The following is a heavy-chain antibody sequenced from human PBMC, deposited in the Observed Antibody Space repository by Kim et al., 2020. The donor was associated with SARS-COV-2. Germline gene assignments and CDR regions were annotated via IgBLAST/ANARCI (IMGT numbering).Heavy chain of an antibody. J-gene: IGHJ5*02. D-gene: IGHD2-2*01. V-gene: IGHV1-58*02. CDR2: IVVGSGNT. CDR3: AADRCSSTSCGFDP. CDR1: GFTFTSSA. Sequence: SVKVSCKASGFTFTSSAMQWVRQARGQRLEWIGWIVVGSGNTNYAQKFQERVTITRDMSTSPAYMELSSLRSEDTAVYYCAADRCSSTSCGFDPWGQGTLVTVSS.